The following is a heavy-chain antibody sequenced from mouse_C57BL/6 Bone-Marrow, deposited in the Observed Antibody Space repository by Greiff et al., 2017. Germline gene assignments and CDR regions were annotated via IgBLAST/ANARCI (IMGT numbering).Heavy chain of an antibody. D-gene: IGHD2-2*01. CDR1: GFTFSSYG. J-gene: IGHJ4*01. CDR3: ARHDDLLWLRWAMDD. Sequence: EVMLVESGGDLVKPGGSLKLSCAASGFTFSSYGMSWVRQTPDKRLEWVATISSGGSYTYYPDSVKGRFTISRDNAKNTLYLQMSSLKSEDTAMYYCARHDDLLWLRWAMDDWGQGTSVTVSS. V-gene: IGHV5-6*02. CDR2: ISSGGSYT.